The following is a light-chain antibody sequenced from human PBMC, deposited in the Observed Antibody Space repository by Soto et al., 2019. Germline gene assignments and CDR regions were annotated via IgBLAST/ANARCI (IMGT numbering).Light chain of an antibody. V-gene: IGLV2-11*01. CDR1: SSDVGGYNY. Sequence: QSALTQPRSVSGSPGQSVTISCTGTSSDVGGYNYVSWYQQHPGKAPKLMIYDVSKRPSGVPDRFSGSKSGNTASLTISGLQAEDEGDYYRCSYAGSYTLGVFGGGTKLTVL. CDR2: DVS. CDR3: CSYAGSYTLGV. J-gene: IGLJ2*01.